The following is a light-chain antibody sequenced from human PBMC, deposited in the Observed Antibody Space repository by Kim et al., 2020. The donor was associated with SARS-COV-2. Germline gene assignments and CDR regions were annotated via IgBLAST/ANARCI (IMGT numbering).Light chain of an antibody. Sequence: SASAGDRVTITCRASESIGTWLAWYQQKPGRAPRLLIYLASTLENGVPSRFSGTGSGTEFSLSITSLQPDDFATYYCQHYSRFPYTFGQGTKLEI. CDR3: QHYSRFPYT. J-gene: IGKJ2*01. CDR2: LAS. V-gene: IGKV1-5*03. CDR1: ESIGTW.